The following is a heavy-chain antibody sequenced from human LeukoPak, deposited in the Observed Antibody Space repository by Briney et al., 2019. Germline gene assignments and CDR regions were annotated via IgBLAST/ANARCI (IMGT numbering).Heavy chain of an antibody. D-gene: IGHD2-21*02. CDR3: ASAYCGGDCYSDNHYYFMDL. CDR1: GFSVSNNY. J-gene: IGHJ6*03. V-gene: IGHV3-53*01. CDR2: MYITGST. Sequence: GGSLRLSCAASGFSVSNNYMSWVRLSPGEGLEWVSAMYITGSTHYADSVKGRFTISGDNSKNALNLQMDSLRVEDTAVYYCASAYCGGDCYSDNHYYFMDLWGKGTTVTVSS.